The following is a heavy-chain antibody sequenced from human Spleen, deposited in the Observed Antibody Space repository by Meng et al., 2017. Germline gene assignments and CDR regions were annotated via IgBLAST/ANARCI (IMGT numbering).Heavy chain of an antibody. CDR1: GGSISSYY. D-gene: IGHD3-22*01. CDR2: IYYSGST. V-gene: IGHV4-59*01. Sequence: SETLSLTCTVSGGSISSYYWSWIRQPPGKGLEWIGYIYYSGSTNYNPSLKSRVTISVDMSKNEFSLKLRSVTAADTAVYYCARGQSSGYPYFYSYGLDVWAQGTSATFPS. J-gene: IGHJ6*02. CDR3: ARGQSSGYPYFYSYGLDV.